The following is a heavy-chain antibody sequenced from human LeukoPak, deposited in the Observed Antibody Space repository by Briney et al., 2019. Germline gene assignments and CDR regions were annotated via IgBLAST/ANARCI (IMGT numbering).Heavy chain of an antibody. CDR3: ARAPSGYYGSGSYYRERGFDY. J-gene: IGHJ4*02. V-gene: IGHV4-31*03. CDR1: GGSISSGGYY. CDR2: IYYSGST. D-gene: IGHD3-10*01. Sequence: PSQTLSLTCTVSGGSISSGGYYWSWIRQHPGKGLEWIGYIYYSGSTYYNPSLKSRVTISVDTTKNQFSLKLSSVTAADTAVYYCARAPSGYYGSGSYYRERGFDYWGQGTLVTVSS.